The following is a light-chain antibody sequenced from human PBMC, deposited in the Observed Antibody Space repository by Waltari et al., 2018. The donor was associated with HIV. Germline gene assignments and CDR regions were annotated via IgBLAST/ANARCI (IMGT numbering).Light chain of an antibody. CDR2: EVS. Sequence: SALTQPASVSGSPGQSITISCTGTSSDVGGYKYVSWYQQHPGKAPRLMIYEVSNRPSGVSNRFSGSKSGDTASLTISGLQAEDEAAYYCSSYTSSNTLRFGGGTKLTVL. CDR1: SSDVGGYKY. CDR3: SSYTSSNTLR. J-gene: IGLJ2*01. V-gene: IGLV2-14*01.